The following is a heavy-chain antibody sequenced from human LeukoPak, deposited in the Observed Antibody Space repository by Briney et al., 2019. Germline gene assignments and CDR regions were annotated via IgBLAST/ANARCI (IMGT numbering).Heavy chain of an antibody. D-gene: IGHD3-22*01. CDR1: GYSISSGYY. J-gene: IGHJ4*02. Sequence: SETPSLTCAVSGYSISSGYYWGWIRQPPGKGLEWIGNIYHSGNTYYNPSLKSRVTISVDTSKNQFSLKLNSVTAADTAVYYCARAYISGSSGYYFAYWGQGTLITVSS. CDR3: ARAYISGSSGYYFAY. CDR2: IYHSGNT. V-gene: IGHV4-38-2*01.